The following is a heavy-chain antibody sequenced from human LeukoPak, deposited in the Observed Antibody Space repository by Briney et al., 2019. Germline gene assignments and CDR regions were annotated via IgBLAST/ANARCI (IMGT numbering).Heavy chain of an antibody. CDR2: ISAYNGNT. V-gene: IGHV1-18*01. CDR1: GYTFTSYG. Sequence: ASVKVSCKASGYTFTSYGISWVRQAPGQGLEWMGWISAYNGNTNYAQKLQGRVTMTTDTSTSTAYMELRSPRSDDTAVYYCARVYGYDFWSGYVFDYWGQGTLVTVSS. J-gene: IGHJ4*02. D-gene: IGHD3-3*01. CDR3: ARVYGYDFWSGYVFDY.